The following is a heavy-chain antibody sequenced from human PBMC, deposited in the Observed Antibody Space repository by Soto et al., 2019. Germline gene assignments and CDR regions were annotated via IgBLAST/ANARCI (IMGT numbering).Heavy chain of an antibody. J-gene: IGHJ4*02. CDR2: IYYSGYT. CDR1: GGSISPYY. CDR3: ARLIRDASGSYRLDY. D-gene: IGHD3-10*01. Sequence: QVQLQESGPGRVKPSETLSLTCTASGGSISPYYWSWIRQPPGEGMEWLGYIYYSGYTNYNPSLKRRLTMSVDTSKTQFSLRLSSVTAADTAVYFCARLIRDASGSYRLDYWGRGTLVTVSS. V-gene: IGHV4-59*08.